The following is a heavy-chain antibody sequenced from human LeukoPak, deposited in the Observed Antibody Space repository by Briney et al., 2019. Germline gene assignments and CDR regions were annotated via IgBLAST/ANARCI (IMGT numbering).Heavy chain of an antibody. CDR3: ARESSGWVSYWFDP. CDR2: ITSTSSDI. Sequence: GGSLRLSCAASEFTFSSHAMIWVRQAPGKGLEWVSSITSTSSDIFYTDSVKGRFTISRDNAKSSLYLQMNSLRAEDTAVYYCARESSGWVSYWFDPWGQGTLVTVSS. D-gene: IGHD6-19*01. CDR1: EFTFSSHA. V-gene: IGHV3-21*01. J-gene: IGHJ5*02.